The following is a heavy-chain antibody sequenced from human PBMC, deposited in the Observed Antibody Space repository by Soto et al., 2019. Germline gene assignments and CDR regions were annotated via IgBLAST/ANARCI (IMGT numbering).Heavy chain of an antibody. D-gene: IGHD3-9*01. V-gene: IGHV3-23*01. CDR2: ISGSGGST. Sequence: EVQLLESGGGLVQPGGSLRLSCAASGFTFSSYAMSWVRQAPGKGLEWVSAISGSGGSTYYADSVKGRFTISRDNSKNTLYLQMNSLRAEDTAVYYCAKEGYAILTGYYPYYFDYWGQGTLVTVSS. J-gene: IGHJ4*02. CDR3: AKEGYAILTGYYPYYFDY. CDR1: GFTFSSYA.